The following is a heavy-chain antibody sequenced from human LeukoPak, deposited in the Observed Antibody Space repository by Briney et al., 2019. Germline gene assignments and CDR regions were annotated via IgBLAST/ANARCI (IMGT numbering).Heavy chain of an antibody. D-gene: IGHD2-2*01. Sequence: SETLSLTCTVSGGAISRYYWRWIWQPPGKGLEWIGYIYYSGSTNYNPSLKSRVTISVDTSKNHFSLKLSSMTAADTAVYYCARPLPGKCSSTSCYPWFDPWGQGTLVTVSS. CDR2: IYYSGST. CDR1: GGAISRYY. J-gene: IGHJ5*02. CDR3: ARPLPGKCSSTSCYPWFDP. V-gene: IGHV4-59*01.